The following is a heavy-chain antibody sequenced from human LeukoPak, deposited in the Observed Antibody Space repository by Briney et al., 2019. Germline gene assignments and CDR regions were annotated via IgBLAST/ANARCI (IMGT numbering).Heavy chain of an antibody. CDR1: GGSISSSDYY. CDR2: IYYSGTT. V-gene: IGHV4-39*02. D-gene: IGHD7-27*01. J-gene: IGHJ4*02. Sequence: KPSETLSLTCTVSGGSISSSDYYWGWIRQPPGKGLEWIGSIYYSGTTYYNPSLESRLTISVDTSKNHFSLRLNSVTAADTAVYYCARDGLRNWVDYWGQGTLVTVSS. CDR3: ARDGLRNWVDY.